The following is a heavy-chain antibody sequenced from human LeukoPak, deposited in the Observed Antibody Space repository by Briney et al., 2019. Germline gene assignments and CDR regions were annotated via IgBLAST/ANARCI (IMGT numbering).Heavy chain of an antibody. D-gene: IGHD3-3*01. CDR2: ISYDGRNK. CDR3: ARDQYDTWSRRGNFDS. J-gene: IGHJ4*02. V-gene: IGHV3-30*03. Sequence: GGSLRLSCAASGFTFNNYGMHWVRQAPGKGLEWVAVISYDGRNKHYPDSVKGRFTISRDISTDTLWLQMDSLRTEDTAVYYCARDQYDTWSRRGNFDSWGQGTLVIVSS. CDR1: GFTFNNYG.